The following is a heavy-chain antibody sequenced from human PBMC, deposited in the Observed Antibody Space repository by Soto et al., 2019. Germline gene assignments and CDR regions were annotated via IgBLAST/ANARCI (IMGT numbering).Heavy chain of an antibody. CDR3: ARDHIVATAPGKHFDY. Sequence: ASEKVSFKASRGTFTSYAMHLVRQAPGQRHKRMGWINAGNNNTKYSQKFQGRVTITRDTSASTAYMELSSLRSEDTAVYYCARDHIVATAPGKHFDYWGQGTLVTVSS. CDR1: RGTFTSYA. D-gene: IGHD5-12*01. J-gene: IGHJ4*02. CDR2: INAGNNNT. V-gene: IGHV1-3*01.